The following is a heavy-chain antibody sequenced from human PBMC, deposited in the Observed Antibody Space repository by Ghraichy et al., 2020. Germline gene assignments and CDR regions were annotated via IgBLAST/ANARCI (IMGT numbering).Heavy chain of an antibody. CDR2: ISYDGSNK. Sequence: GVSLRLSCAASGFTFSSYGMHWVRQAPGKGLEWVAVISYDGSNKYYADSVKGRFTISRDNSKNTLYLQMNSLRAEDTAVYYCAKDRRTTVVTPYYYYYGMDVWGQGTTVTVSS. CDR3: AKDRRTTVVTPYYYYYGMDV. CDR1: GFTFSSYG. V-gene: IGHV3-30*18. J-gene: IGHJ6*02. D-gene: IGHD4-23*01.